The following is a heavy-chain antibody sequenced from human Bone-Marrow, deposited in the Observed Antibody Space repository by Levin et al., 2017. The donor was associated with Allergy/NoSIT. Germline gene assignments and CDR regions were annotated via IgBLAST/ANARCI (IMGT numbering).Heavy chain of an antibody. CDR3: ARDRVIDH. CDR2: INTNSGNP. CDR1: GYSFTTYA. D-gene: IGHD2-21*01. V-gene: IGHV7-4-1*02. J-gene: IGHJ4*02. Sequence: GASVKVSCKASGYSFTTYAMNWVRQAPGQGLEWMGWINTNSGNPVNAQAFTGRFVFSVDTSVNTAYLQIRRLRADDTAVYYCARDRVIDHWGQGTLVTVSS.